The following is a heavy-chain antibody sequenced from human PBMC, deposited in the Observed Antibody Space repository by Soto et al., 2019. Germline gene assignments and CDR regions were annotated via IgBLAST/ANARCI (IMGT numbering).Heavy chain of an antibody. CDR1: GGSIISSSHC. Sequence: SETLSLTCTVSGGSIISSSHCWGWIRKPPGKGLESIAYIYYDGSTYYNPSLKSRVTISVDTSKNQFSLELSSVTAADTAVYYCASIYDSSGYYYGNNWFDPWGQGTLVTVSS. CDR3: ASIYDSSGYYYGNNWFDP. D-gene: IGHD3-22*01. V-gene: IGHV4-39*07. CDR2: IYYDGST. J-gene: IGHJ5*02.